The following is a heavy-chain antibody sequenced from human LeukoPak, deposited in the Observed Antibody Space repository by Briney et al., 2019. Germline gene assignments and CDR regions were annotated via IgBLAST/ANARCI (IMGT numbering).Heavy chain of an antibody. CDR1: GGSISSGNYY. CDR3: ARVSLGSSGAFDI. J-gene: IGHJ3*02. V-gene: IGHV4-61*02. Sequence: SETLSLTCTISGGSISSGNYYWNWIRQPAGKGLEWIGRIYTSGTTNYSPSLTSRVTTSMNTSKNQFSLKLSSVTAADTAVYYCARVSLGSSGAFDIWGQGTMVTVSS. CDR2: IYTSGTT. D-gene: IGHD6-6*01.